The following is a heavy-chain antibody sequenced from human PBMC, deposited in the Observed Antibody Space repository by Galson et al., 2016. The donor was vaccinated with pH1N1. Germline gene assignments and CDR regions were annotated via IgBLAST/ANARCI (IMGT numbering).Heavy chain of an antibody. V-gene: IGHV4-61*02. CDR2: ICAGCST. J-gene: IGHJ2*01. CDR1: GGSISSGDYY. D-gene: IGHD5-24*01. Sequence: QVQLQESGPGLVKPSQTLSLTCTVSGGSISSGDYYLSWIRQSAGKGLEWIGRICAGCSTASNPSLRGRVTITIDTSKNQLSLKLTSVTAADTAVYYCAKDGRDVYNNLRWYFDLWGRGTLVTVSS. CDR3: AKDGRDVYNNLRWYFDL.